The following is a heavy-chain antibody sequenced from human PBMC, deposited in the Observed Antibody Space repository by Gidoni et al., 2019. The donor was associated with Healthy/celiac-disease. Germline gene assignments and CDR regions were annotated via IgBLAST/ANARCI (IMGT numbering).Heavy chain of an antibody. J-gene: IGHJ4*02. CDR3: ASGSYGYGAFDY. CDR2: INHSVST. V-gene: IGHV4-34*01. Sequence: QVQLQQWGAGLLKPSETLSLTCAVCGVSFSGYDWSWLRQPPGKGLEWIGEINHSVSTNYNPSIKSRITISVDTSKNQFSLKLSSVTAADTAVYYCASGSYGYGAFDYWGQGTLVTVSS. CDR1: GVSFSGYD. D-gene: IGHD5-18*01.